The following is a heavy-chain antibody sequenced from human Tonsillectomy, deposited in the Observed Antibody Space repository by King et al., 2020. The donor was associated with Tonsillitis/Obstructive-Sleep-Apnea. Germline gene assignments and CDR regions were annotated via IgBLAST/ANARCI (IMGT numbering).Heavy chain of an antibody. J-gene: IGHJ3*02. CDR2: INHSGST. D-gene: IGHD2-15*01. CDR3: AGVVVTADAFDI. Sequence: VQLQQWGAGLLKPSEPLSLTCAVYGGSFSGHYWSWIRQPPGKGLEWIGEINHSGSTNYNLSLKSRVTISEDTSKKQFSLKLSSVTAADTAVYYCAGVVVTADAFDIWGQGTMVTVSS. CDR1: GGSFSGHY. V-gene: IGHV4-34*01.